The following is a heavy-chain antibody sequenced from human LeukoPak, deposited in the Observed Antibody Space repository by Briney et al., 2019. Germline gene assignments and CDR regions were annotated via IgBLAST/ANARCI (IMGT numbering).Heavy chain of an antibody. D-gene: IGHD1-14*01. J-gene: IGHJ4*02. V-gene: IGHV3-74*01. Sequence: PGGSLRLSCVASGFTFSSYWMHWVRQDPRKGLVWVSRINGDGRNINYADSVRGRFTISRDNAKNTLYLQMNSLRAEDTAVYYCAKDQSLNRPLSDFDYWGQGTLVTVSS. CDR1: GFTFSSYW. CDR3: AKDQSLNRPLSDFDY. CDR2: INGDGRNI.